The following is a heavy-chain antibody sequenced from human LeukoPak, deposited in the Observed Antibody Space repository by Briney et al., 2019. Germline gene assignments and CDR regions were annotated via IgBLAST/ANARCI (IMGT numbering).Heavy chain of an antibody. D-gene: IGHD3-22*01. V-gene: IGHV4-39*01. CDR1: GDSISSSSYY. Sequence: SETLSLTCTVSGDSISSSSYYWGWIRQPPGKGLEWIGSIYYSGSTYYNPSLKSRVTISVDTSKNQFSLKLSSVTAADTAVYYCARPGYYYDSSGYHYRDYWGQGTLVTVSS. CDR3: ARPGYYYDSSGYHYRDY. J-gene: IGHJ4*02. CDR2: IYYSGST.